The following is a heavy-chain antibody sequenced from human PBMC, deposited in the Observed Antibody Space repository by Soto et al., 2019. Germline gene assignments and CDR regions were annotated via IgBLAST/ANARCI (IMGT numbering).Heavy chain of an antibody. CDR3: ARAAAVRGVIVFGTLYYYYMDV. CDR2: MNPNSGNT. J-gene: IGHJ6*03. Sequence: ASVKVSCKASGYTFTSYDINWVRQATGQGLEWMGWMNPNSGNTGYAQKFQGRVTMTRNTSISTAYMELSSLRSEDTAVYYCARAAAVRGVIVFGTLYYYYMDVWGKGTTVTVSS. V-gene: IGHV1-8*01. D-gene: IGHD3-10*01. CDR1: GYTFTSYD.